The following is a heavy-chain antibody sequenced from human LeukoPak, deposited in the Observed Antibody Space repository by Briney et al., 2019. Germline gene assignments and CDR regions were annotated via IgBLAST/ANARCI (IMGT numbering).Heavy chain of an antibody. CDR3: ARQATVTTNKLFDY. J-gene: IGHJ4*02. D-gene: IGHD4-17*01. CDR2: IKQDGSEI. V-gene: IGHV3-7*03. Sequence: GGSLRLSCAASGFPFSTYWMNWVRQAPGKGLEWVANIKQDGSEIYYVDSVKGRFTISRDNAKNSLYLQMNSLRAEDTAVYYCARQATVTTNKLFDYWGQGTLVTVSS. CDR1: GFPFSTYW.